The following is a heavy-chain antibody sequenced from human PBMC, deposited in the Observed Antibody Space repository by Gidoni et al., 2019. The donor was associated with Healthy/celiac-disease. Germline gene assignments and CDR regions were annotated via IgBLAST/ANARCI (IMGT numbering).Heavy chain of an antibody. CDR1: GFTFSSYS. D-gene: IGHD6-19*01. Sequence: EVQLVESGGGLVKRGGSLRLSCAASGFTFSSYSMNWVRQAPGKGLEWVSSISSSSSYIYYADSVKGRFTISRDNAKNSLYLQMNSLRAEDTAVYYCARDHQWLVDYWGQGTLVTVSS. J-gene: IGHJ4*02. CDR2: ISSSSSYI. CDR3: ARDHQWLVDY. V-gene: IGHV3-21*01.